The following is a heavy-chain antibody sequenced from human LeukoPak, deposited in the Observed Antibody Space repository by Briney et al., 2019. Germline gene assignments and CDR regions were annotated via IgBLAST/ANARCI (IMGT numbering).Heavy chain of an antibody. D-gene: IGHD6-13*01. V-gene: IGHV1-18*01. J-gene: IGHJ4*02. CDR1: GYTFTSYG. CDR2: ISAYNGNT. CDR3: AREEKYSSSWYAFGFDY. Sequence: ASVKVSCKASGYTFTSYGISWVRQAPGQGLEWMGWISAYNGNTNYAQKLQGRVTMTTDTSTGTAYMELRSLRSDDTAVYYCAREEKYSSSWYAFGFDYWGQGTLVTVSS.